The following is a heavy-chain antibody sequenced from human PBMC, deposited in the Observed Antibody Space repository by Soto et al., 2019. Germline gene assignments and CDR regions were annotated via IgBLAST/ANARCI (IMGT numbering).Heavy chain of an antibody. V-gene: IGHV1-8*01. CDR1: GYTFSNYD. Sequence: QVQLVQSGAELKKPGASVKVSCKASGYTFSNYDMNWVRQATGQGPEWIGWVNPNNGDTGYAQKFQGRVTLNTDISTTTADMELTSLRSEDTSIYYCAKVSRKGSAIDFDYWGQGTLIPVSS. CDR2: VNPNNGDT. CDR3: AKVSRKGSAIDFDY. D-gene: IGHD3-10*01. J-gene: IGHJ4*02.